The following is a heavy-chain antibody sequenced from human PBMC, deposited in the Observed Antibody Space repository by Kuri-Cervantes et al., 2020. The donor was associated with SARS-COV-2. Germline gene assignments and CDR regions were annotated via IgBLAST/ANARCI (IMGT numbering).Heavy chain of an antibody. Sequence: ASVKVSCKASGYTFTGYYMHWVRQAPGQGLEWMGWINPNSGGTNYAQKFQGRVTMTRDTSTSTAYMELSRLRSDDTAVYYCATPRYCSGGSCYGLFDYWGQGTLVTVSS. CDR3: ATPRYCSGGSCYGLFDY. CDR2: INPNSGGT. J-gene: IGHJ4*02. D-gene: IGHD2-15*01. V-gene: IGHV1-2*02. CDR1: GYTFTGYY.